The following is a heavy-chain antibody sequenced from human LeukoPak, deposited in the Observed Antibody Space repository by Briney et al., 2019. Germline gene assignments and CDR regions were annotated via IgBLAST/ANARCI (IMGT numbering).Heavy chain of an antibody. CDR3: AREAGRSYCSSATCLNWFDP. CDR2: ISYDGSDK. Sequence: GGSLRLSCAASGFTFSNYAMHWVRQAPGKGLEWVAFISYDGSDKYYADSVKGRFTISRDNSKNTLYLQMNSLRAEDTAVYYCAREAGRSYCSSATCLNWFDPWGQGTLVTVSS. D-gene: IGHD2-2*01. V-gene: IGHV3-30*04. J-gene: IGHJ5*02. CDR1: GFTFSNYA.